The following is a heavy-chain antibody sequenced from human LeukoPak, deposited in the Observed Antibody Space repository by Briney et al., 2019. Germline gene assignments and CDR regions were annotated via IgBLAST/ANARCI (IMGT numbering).Heavy chain of an antibody. V-gene: IGHV3-23*01. J-gene: IGHJ4*02. CDR3: AKTYYDFWSGYFGRFDY. Sequence: GGSLRLSCAASGFTFSSYAMSWVRQAPGKGLEWVSAISGSGGSTYYADSVKGRFTISRDNSKNTPYLQMNSLRAEDTAVYYCAKTYYDFWSGYFGRFDYWGQGTLVTVSP. CDR1: GFTFSSYA. D-gene: IGHD3-3*01. CDR2: ISGSGGST.